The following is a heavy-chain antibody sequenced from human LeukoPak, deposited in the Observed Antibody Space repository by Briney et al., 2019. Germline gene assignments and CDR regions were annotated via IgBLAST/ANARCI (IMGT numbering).Heavy chain of an antibody. CDR1: GFTFSDYY. V-gene: IGHV3-11*04. CDR2: IGSTI. D-gene: IGHD1-26*01. Sequence: PGGSLRLSCGASGFTFSDYYMSRIRQAPGKGLEWVSCIGSTIYYADSVKGRFTISRDNAKNSLYLQMNSLRAEDTAVYYCARDRGIVGTTGYYYMDVWGKGTTVTVSS. CDR3: ARDRGIVGTTGYYYMDV. J-gene: IGHJ6*03.